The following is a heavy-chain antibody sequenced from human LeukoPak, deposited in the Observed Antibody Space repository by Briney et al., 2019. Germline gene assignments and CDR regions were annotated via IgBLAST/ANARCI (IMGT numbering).Heavy chain of an antibody. CDR1: GFTFSSYG. J-gene: IGHJ4*02. CDR3: AKTRDSDYDILTGHYFDY. V-gene: IGHV3-30*02. Sequence: TGGSLGLSCAASGFTFSSYGMHWVRQAPGKGLDWVAFIRYDGSNKYYADSVKGRFTISRDNSKNTLYLQMNNLRAEDTAVYYCAKTRDSDYDILTGHYFDYWGQGTLVTVSS. D-gene: IGHD3-9*01. CDR2: IRYDGSNK.